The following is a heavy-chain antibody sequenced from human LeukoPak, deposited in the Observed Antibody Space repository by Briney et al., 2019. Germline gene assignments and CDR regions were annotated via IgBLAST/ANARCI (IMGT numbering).Heavy chain of an antibody. J-gene: IGHJ5*02. D-gene: IGHD5-18*01. CDR3: ARDGDSYGWFDP. CDR2: INHSGST. V-gene: IGHV4-34*01. CDR1: GGSFSGYY. Sequence: SETLSLTCAVYGGSFSGYYWSWIRQPPGKGLEWIGEINHSGSTNYNPSLKSRVTISVDTSKNQFSLKLSSVTAADTAVYYCARDGDSYGWFDPWGQGTLVTVSS.